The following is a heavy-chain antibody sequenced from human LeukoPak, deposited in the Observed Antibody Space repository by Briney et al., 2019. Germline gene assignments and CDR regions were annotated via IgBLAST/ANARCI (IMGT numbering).Heavy chain of an antibody. CDR3: ARDVFSLGDS. Sequence: GGSLRLSCAASGFALTNYGMHWVRQAPRKGLVWVSHINHDGSLRNYADSVQGRFTVSRDIAKNTLYLHMNSLGADDTATYYCARDVFSLGDSWGQGTLVTVSS. V-gene: IGHV3-74*01. D-gene: IGHD5/OR15-5a*01. CDR1: GFALTNYG. CDR2: INHDGSLR. J-gene: IGHJ4*02.